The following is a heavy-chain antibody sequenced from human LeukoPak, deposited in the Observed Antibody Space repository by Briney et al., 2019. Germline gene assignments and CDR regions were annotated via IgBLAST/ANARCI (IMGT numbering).Heavy chain of an antibody. CDR2: ISSSGSTI. V-gene: IGHV3-11*04. CDR1: GFTFSDYY. Sequence: GGSLRLSCAASGFTFSDYYMSWIRQAPGKGLEWVSYISSSGSTIYYADSVKGRFTISRDNAKNSLYLQMNSLRAEDTAVYYCAREQISGYSTARAIDYWGQGTLVTVSS. D-gene: IGHD6-13*01. CDR3: AREQISGYSTARAIDY. J-gene: IGHJ4*02.